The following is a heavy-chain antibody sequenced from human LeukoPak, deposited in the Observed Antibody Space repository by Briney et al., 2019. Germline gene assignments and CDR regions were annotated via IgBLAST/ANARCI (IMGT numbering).Heavy chain of an antibody. CDR2: INPNSGGT. CDR1: GYTFTGYY. Sequence: ASVKVSCKASGYTFTGYYMHGVRQAPGQGLEWMGWINPNSGGTDYAQKFQGWVTMTRDTSISTAYMELSRLRSDDTAVYYCARVPGYCSSTSCPYYFDYWGQGTLVTVSS. V-gene: IGHV1-2*04. D-gene: IGHD2-2*01. J-gene: IGHJ4*02. CDR3: ARVPGYCSSTSCPYYFDY.